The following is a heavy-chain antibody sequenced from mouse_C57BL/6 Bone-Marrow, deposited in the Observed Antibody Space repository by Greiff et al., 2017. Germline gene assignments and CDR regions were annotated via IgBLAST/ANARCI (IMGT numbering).Heavy chain of an antibody. CDR2: IHPNSGST. CDR1: GYTFTSYW. D-gene: IGHD2-2*01. CDR3: ARGYGYDPYYYAMDY. J-gene: IGHJ4*01. V-gene: IGHV1-64*01. Sequence: QVQLQQPGAELVKPGASVKLSCKASGYTFTSYWMHWVKQRPGQGLEWIGMIHPNSGSTNYNEKFKSKATLTVDKSSSTAYMQLSSLTSEDSAVYYCARGYGYDPYYYAMDYWGQGTSVTVSS.